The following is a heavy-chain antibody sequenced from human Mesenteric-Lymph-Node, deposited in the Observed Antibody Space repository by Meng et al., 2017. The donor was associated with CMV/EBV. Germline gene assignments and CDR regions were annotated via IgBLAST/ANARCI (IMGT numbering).Heavy chain of an antibody. CDR2: ISSSGSTI. CDR3: ARGNWNYVY. CDR1: GFTFSSYE. V-gene: IGHV3-48*03. Sequence: LSLTCAASGFTFSSYEMNWVRQAPGKGLEWVSYISSSGSTIYYADSVKGRFTISRDNAKNSLYLQMNSLRAEDTAVYYCARGNWNYVYWGQGTLVTVSS. J-gene: IGHJ4*02. D-gene: IGHD1-7*01.